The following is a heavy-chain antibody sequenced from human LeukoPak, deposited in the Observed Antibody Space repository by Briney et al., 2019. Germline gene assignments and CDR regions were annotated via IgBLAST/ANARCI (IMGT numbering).Heavy chain of an antibody. D-gene: IGHD5-18*01. Sequence: GGSLRLSCAASGFTFSDYAMHWVRQAPGKGLEWVAVIWFDGSETYYADSVMGRFTISRDKSKNTLFLQMNSMRADDTAVYYCAKDNMDTSSCLDYWGQGTLVTVSS. V-gene: IGHV3-33*03. CDR2: IWFDGSET. J-gene: IGHJ4*02. CDR1: GFTFSDYA. CDR3: AKDNMDTSSCLDY.